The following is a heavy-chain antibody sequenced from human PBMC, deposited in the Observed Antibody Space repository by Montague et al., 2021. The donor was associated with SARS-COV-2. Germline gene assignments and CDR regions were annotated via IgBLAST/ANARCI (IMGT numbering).Heavy chain of an antibody. V-gene: IGHV4-59*01. D-gene: IGHD4-17*01. CDR2: IYYSGST. CDR1: GGSISSYY. J-gene: IGHJ4*02. CDR3: ARVGAYGAYPPPPTLDS. Sequence: ETLSLTCTVSGGSISSYYWSWIRQPPGKGLEWIGYIYYSGSTNYNPSLKSRVTISVDTSKNQFSLKLSSVTAADTAVYYCARVGAYGAYPPPPTLDSWGQGTLVTVSS.